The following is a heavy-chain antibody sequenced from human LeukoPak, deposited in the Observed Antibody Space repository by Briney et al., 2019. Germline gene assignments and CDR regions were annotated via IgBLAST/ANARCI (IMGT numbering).Heavy chain of an antibody. J-gene: IGHJ6*02. Sequence: GGSLGLSCAASGFIFSSYSMNWVRQAPGKGLEWVSYISSSSSTIYYADSVKGRFTISRDNAKNSLYLQMNSLRDEDTAVYYCARDEEQQLVGYYYGMDVWGQGTTVTVSS. D-gene: IGHD6-13*01. CDR2: ISSSSSTI. CDR3: ARDEEQQLVGYYYGMDV. CDR1: GFIFSSYS. V-gene: IGHV3-48*02.